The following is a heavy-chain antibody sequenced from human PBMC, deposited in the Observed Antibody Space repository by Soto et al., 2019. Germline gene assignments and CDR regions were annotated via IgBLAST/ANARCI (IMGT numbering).Heavy chain of an antibody. CDR2: IYYSGST. J-gene: IGHJ5*02. V-gene: IGHV4-30-4*01. CDR3: ARTAPPAPFYDASAEFER. CDR1: GGSISNDNYY. D-gene: IGHD3-22*01. Sequence: SETLSLTCTVSGGSISNDNYYWGWIRQSPGKDQEWIAYIYYSGSTYYNPSLKRRLTISVDPYKNQFSLKLSSVTAADTAEYYCARTAPPAPFYDASAEFERWGQGTLVTVAS.